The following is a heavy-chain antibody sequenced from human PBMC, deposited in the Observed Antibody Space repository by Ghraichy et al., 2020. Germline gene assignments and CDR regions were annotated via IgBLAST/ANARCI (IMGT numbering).Heavy chain of an antibody. D-gene: IGHD1-26*01. Sequence: SVKVSCKASGYTFTGYYMHWVRQAPGQGLEWMGWINPNSGGTNYAQKFQGRVTMTRDTSISTAYMELSRLRSDDTAVYYCARVAGGASFPYYFDYWGQGTLVTVSS. CDR3: ARVAGGASFPYYFDY. V-gene: IGHV1-2*02. CDR1: GYTFTGYY. CDR2: INPNSGGT. J-gene: IGHJ4*02.